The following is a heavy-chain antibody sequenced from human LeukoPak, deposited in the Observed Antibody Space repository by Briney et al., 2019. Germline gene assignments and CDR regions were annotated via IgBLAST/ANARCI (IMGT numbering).Heavy chain of an antibody. J-gene: IGHJ4*02. CDR3: AKARRRAVAGYFDY. CDR2: ISYYGSNK. Sequence: PGRSLRLSCAASGFTFSSYGMHWVRQAPGKGLEWVAVISYYGSNKYYADSVKRRFTISRDNSKNTLPLQMNSLRAADTAVYYCAKARRRAVAGYFDYWGQGTLVTVSS. CDR1: GFTFSSYG. D-gene: IGHD6-19*01. V-gene: IGHV3-30*18.